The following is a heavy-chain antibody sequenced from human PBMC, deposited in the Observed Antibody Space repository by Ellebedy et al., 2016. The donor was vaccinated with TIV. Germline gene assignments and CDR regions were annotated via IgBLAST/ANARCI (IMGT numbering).Heavy chain of an antibody. Sequence: GESLKISXKGSGYTFPNYLIAWVRQMPGKGLEWVGIVSPDDSSNKISPSFQGRVTISADKSSSTAYLQWSSLKASDTAMYFCARLPYYYASGTYSPFDFWGQGTLVTVSS. CDR2: VSPDDSSN. J-gene: IGHJ4*02. CDR1: GYTFPNYL. V-gene: IGHV5-51*01. D-gene: IGHD3-10*01. CDR3: ARLPYYYASGTYSPFDF.